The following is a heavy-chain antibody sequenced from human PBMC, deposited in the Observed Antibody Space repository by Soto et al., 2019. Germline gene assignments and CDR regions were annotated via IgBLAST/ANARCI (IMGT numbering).Heavy chain of an antibody. CDR3: ASPGGYSSGWDAFDI. J-gene: IGHJ3*02. Sequence: ASVKVSCKASGYTFTSYGISWVRQAPGQGLEWMGWISAYNGNTNYAQKLQGRVTMTTDTSTSTAYMELSSLKASDTAMYYCASPGGYSSGWDAFDIWGQGTMVTVSS. CDR1: GYTFTSYG. D-gene: IGHD6-19*01. CDR2: ISAYNGNT. V-gene: IGHV1-18*01.